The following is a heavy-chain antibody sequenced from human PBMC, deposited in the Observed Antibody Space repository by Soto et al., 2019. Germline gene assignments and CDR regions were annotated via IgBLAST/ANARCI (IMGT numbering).Heavy chain of an antibody. V-gene: IGHV1-18*01. CDR1: GYIFGNYG. CDR2: INGFNGNT. Sequence: QVQLGQSGTEVKKPGASVKVSCKASGYIFGNYGINWVRQAPGKGLEWMGWINGFNGNTNYAQTVQGRVTMTADTATSTSCMELRSLRSDDTAVYYWARAGSPVEADYWGQGPLVVVSS. D-gene: IGHD2-15*01. CDR3: ARAGSPVEADY. J-gene: IGHJ4*02.